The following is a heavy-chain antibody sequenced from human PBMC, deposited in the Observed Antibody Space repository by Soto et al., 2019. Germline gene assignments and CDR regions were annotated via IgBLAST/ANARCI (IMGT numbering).Heavy chain of an antibody. J-gene: IGHJ6*02. CDR2: INPNSGAT. Sequence: GASVKVSCKASGYTFGAYYLHWVRQAPGQGLEWMGWINPNSGATNYAQKFQGRVTMTEDTSTDTAYMELSSLRSEDTAVYYCATYCSSTSCYNRVQLVPPPYYYYGMDVWGQGTTVTVSS. D-gene: IGHD2-2*02. CDR1: GYTFGAYY. V-gene: IGHV1-2*02. CDR3: ATYCSSTSCYNRVQLVPPPYYYYGMDV.